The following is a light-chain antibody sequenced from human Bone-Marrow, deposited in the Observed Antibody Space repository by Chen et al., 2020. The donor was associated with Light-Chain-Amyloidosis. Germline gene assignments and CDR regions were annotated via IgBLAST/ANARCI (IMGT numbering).Light chain of an antibody. CDR3: QVWDRSSDRPV. Sequence: SYVLTQPSSVSVAPGQTATIACGGNNIGSTSVHWYQQTPGQAPLLVVYDDRDRPSGIPKRLSGSHSGNPATLTISRVEAGDEADYYCQVWDRSSDRPVFGGGTKLTVL. CDR2: DDR. CDR1: NIGSTS. J-gene: IGLJ3*02. V-gene: IGLV3-21*02.